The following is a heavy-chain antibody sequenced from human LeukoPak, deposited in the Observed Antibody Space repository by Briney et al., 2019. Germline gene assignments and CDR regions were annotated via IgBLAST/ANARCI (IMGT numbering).Heavy chain of an antibody. CDR2: ISSSGSTI. CDR1: GFTFSSYE. V-gene: IGHV3-48*03. CDR3: ARLRARPSGRSRGNWFDP. Sequence: GGSLRLSCAASGFTFSSYEMNWVRQAPGKGLEWVSYISSSGSTIYYADSVKGRFTISRDNAKNSLYLQMNSLRAEDTAVYYCARLRARPSGRSRGNWFDPWGQGTLVTVSS. D-gene: IGHD3-10*01. J-gene: IGHJ5*02.